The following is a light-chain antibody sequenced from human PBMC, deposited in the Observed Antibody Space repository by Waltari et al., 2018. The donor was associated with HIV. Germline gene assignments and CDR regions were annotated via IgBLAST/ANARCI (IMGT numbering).Light chain of an antibody. V-gene: IGLV1-44*01. Sequence: QSVLTQPPSTSGTPGQRVTISCSGSSPTIGSNAVDRYQQLPGTAPRLLIYSNYQRPSGVPDRFSGSKSGTSASLAISGLQSEDEADYYCAAWDDSLNGMVFGGGAKLTVL. CDR3: AAWDDSLNGMV. CDR1: SPTIGSNA. J-gene: IGLJ2*01. CDR2: SNY.